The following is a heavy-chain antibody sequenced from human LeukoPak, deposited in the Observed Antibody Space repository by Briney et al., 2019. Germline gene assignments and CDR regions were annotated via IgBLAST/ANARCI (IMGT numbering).Heavy chain of an antibody. Sequence: GGSLRLSCAASGFTFSSYGMYWVRQAPGKGLEWVAFIRYDGSNKYYADSVKGRFTISRDNSKNTLYLQMKSLRAEDTAVYYCAKEPFSRYYYYYYMDVWGKGTTVTISS. CDR1: GFTFSSYG. D-gene: IGHD3-3*01. J-gene: IGHJ6*03. CDR2: IRYDGSNK. V-gene: IGHV3-30*02. CDR3: AKEPFSRYYYYYYMDV.